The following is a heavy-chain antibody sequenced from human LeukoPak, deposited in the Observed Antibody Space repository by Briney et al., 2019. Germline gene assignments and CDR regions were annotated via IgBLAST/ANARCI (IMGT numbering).Heavy chain of an antibody. D-gene: IGHD1-26*01. V-gene: IGHV3-11*06. Sequence: GGSLRLSCAASGFTFSDYYMSWIRQAPGKGLEWVSYISSSSSYTNYADSVKGRFTISRDNAKNSLYLQMNSLRAEDTAVYYCARQNTRYYGMDVWGQGTTVTVSS. J-gene: IGHJ6*02. CDR1: GFTFSDYY. CDR3: ARQNTRYYGMDV. CDR2: ISSSSSYT.